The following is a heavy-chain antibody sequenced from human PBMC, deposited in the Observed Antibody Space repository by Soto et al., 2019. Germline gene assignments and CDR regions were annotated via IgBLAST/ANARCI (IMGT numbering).Heavy chain of an antibody. CDR2: ISVYKGNT. Sequence: QVQLVQSGVEVKKPGASVKVSCKASGYNFINYGISWVRQAPGQGLEWMGWISVYKGNTNYAQKLQGRVSMTTDTSTSTAYMELRSLRSDDTAVYYCVRDLDGSGPYYTGYWGLGTLVAVSS. V-gene: IGHV1-18*01. CDR1: GYNFINYG. CDR3: VRDLDGSGPYYTGY. J-gene: IGHJ4*02. D-gene: IGHD3-10*01.